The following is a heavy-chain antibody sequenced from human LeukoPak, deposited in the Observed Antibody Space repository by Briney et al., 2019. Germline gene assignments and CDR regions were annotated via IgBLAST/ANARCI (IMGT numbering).Heavy chain of an antibody. D-gene: IGHD5-18*01. V-gene: IGHV4-59*12. Sequence: SETLSLTCTVSGGSISSYYWSWIRQPPGKGLEWIGYIYYSGSTNYNPSLKSRVTISVDTSKNQFSLRLRSVTAADTAVYYCARGRGYSYGYVWGQGTMVTVSS. CDR1: GGSISSYY. CDR3: ARGRGYSYGYV. J-gene: IGHJ3*01. CDR2: IYYSGST.